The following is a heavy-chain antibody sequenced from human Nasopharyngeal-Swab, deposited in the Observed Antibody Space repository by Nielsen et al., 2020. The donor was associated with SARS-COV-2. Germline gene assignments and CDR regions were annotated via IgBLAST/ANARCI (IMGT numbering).Heavy chain of an antibody. J-gene: IGHJ4*02. CDR1: GFTFSSYW. Sequence: GESLKISCAASGFTFSSYWMHWVRQAPGKGLVWVSRINSDGSSTSYADSVKGRFTISRDNAKNTLYLQMNSLRAEDTAVYYCARGVRILHDYWGQETLVTVSS. CDR2: INSDGSST. V-gene: IGHV3-74*01. D-gene: IGHD2-15*01. CDR3: ARGVRILHDY.